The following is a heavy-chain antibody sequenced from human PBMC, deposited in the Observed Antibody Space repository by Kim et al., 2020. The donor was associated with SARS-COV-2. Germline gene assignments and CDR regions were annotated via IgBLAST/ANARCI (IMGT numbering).Heavy chain of an antibody. CDR2: IYYSGST. V-gene: IGHV4-39*01. CDR1: GGSISSSSYY. Sequence: SETLSLTCTVSGGSISSSSYYWGWIRQPPGKGLEWIGSIYYSGSTYYNPSLKSRVTISVDTSKNQFSLKLSSVTAADTAVYYCARHGRGYSSGWYVGTFDYWGQGTLVTVSS. D-gene: IGHD6-19*01. J-gene: IGHJ4*02. CDR3: ARHGRGYSSGWYVGTFDY.